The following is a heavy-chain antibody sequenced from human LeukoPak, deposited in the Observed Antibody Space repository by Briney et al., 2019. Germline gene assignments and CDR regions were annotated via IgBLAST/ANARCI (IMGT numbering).Heavy chain of an antibody. CDR3: ARGYSSSWSIFDY. CDR1: GFTFSSYS. CDR2: ISSSSSYI. J-gene: IGHJ4*02. V-gene: IGHV3-21*01. Sequence: GGSLRLSCTASGFTFSSYSMNWVRQAPGKGLEWVSSISSSSSYIYYADSVKGRFTISRDNAKNSLYLQMNSLRAEDTAVYYCARGYSSSWSIFDYWGQGTLVTVSS. D-gene: IGHD6-13*01.